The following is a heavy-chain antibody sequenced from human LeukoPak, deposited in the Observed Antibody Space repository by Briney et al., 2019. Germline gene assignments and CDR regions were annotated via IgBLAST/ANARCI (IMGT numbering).Heavy chain of an antibody. CDR3: ARYTFRAVDI. J-gene: IGHJ3*02. CDR2: IYRDGNT. V-gene: IGHV3-53*01. Sequence: GGSLRLSCAASGLSLSVNYMTWVRESPGKGLEWLSNIYRDGNTYYADSVNGRFSISRDDYKNTLYLEMNSLRAEDTALYYCARYTFRAVDIWGQGSMVTVSS. D-gene: IGHD2-2*02. CDR1: GLSLSVNY.